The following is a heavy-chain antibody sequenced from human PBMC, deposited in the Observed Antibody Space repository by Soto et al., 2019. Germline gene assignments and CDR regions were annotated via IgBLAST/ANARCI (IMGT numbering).Heavy chain of an antibody. CDR3: ATGHIPDGWYGEDY. D-gene: IGHD6-19*01. CDR1: GFTFSSYA. Sequence: EVQLLESGGGLVQPGGSLRLSCAASGFTFSSYAMSWVRQAPGKGLEWVSAISGSGGSTYYADSVKGRFTISRDNSKNTLYLQMNSLRAEDTAVYYCATGHIPDGWYGEDYWGQGTLVTVSS. V-gene: IGHV3-23*01. CDR2: ISGSGGST. J-gene: IGHJ4*02.